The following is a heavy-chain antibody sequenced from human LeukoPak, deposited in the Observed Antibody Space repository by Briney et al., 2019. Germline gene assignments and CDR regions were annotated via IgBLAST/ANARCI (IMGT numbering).Heavy chain of an antibody. CDR3: AREGSRAYFDY. CDR1: GFTLSSYW. CDR2: INQDGGET. J-gene: IGHJ4*02. D-gene: IGHD1-26*01. Sequence: GGSLRLSCAPSGFTLSSYWMSWVRQAPGKGLEWVANINQDGGETYYVASVKGRFTISRDNAKNSLYQQMNSLRAEDTAVYYCAREGSRAYFDYWGQGTLVTVSS. V-gene: IGHV3-7*01.